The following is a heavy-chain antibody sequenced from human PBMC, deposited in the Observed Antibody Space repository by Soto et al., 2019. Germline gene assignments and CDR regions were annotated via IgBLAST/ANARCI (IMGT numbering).Heavy chain of an antibody. V-gene: IGHV1-18*01. J-gene: IGHJ6*02. CDR3: ARDRGGAITGTSSMDV. CDR1: GYTFISHG. CDR2: ISPYNGNT. Sequence: QVQLVQSGVEMKKPGASVKVSCKAFGYTFISHGISWVRQAPGQGLEWLGWISPYNGNTNYAQQFQGRVTMTTDTSTTTAYMELRSLRSDDTAVYYCARDRGGAITGTSSMDVWGQGTTVTVPS. D-gene: IGHD1-7*01.